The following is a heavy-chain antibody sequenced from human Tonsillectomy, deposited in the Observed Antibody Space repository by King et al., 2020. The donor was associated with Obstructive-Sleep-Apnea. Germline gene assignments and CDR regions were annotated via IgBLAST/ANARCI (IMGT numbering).Heavy chain of an antibody. J-gene: IGHJ4*02. Sequence: VQLVESGGGVVQPGRSLRLSCAASGFTFSNYGMHWVRQAPGKGLEWVAFIPYDESDKYYTDSVKGRFTISRDNSRNTLYLQMNSLRAEDTAVYYCAKAAEFCSGGRCYPDYFDYWGQGTLVTVSS. CDR2: IPYDESDK. D-gene: IGHD2-15*01. CDR1: GFTFSNYG. CDR3: AKAAEFCSGGRCYPDYFDY. V-gene: IGHV3-30*02.